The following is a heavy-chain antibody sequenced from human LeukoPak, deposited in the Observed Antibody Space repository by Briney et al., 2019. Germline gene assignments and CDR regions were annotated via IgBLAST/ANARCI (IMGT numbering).Heavy chain of an antibody. J-gene: IGHJ3*02. D-gene: IGHD6-13*01. CDR1: GFSLSTSGVG. Sequence: SGPALVKPTQTLTLTCTFSGFSLSTSGVGVGWIRQPPGKALEWLALIYWNDDKRYSPSLKSRLTITKDTSKNQVVLTMTNMDPVDTATYYCARSIAADAFDIWGQGTMVTVSS. CDR3: ARSIAADAFDI. V-gene: IGHV2-5*01. CDR2: IYWNDDK.